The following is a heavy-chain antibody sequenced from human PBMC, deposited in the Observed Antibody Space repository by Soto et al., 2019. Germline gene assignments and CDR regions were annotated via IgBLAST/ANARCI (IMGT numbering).Heavy chain of an antibody. CDR1: GYTFSNYG. D-gene: IGHD5-18*01. CDR3: ARDPGFGFGYSYAFAMAV. CDR2: ISGYNGNT. J-gene: IGHJ6*02. V-gene: IGHV1-18*01. Sequence: QVQLVQSGAEVKKPGASVKVSCKASGYTFSNYGISWVRQGPGQGLEWMGWISGYNGNTHNEEKVQDRIKMNTDTSASKTYLEMTSLRSDDTAVYFCARDPGFGFGYSYAFAMAVWGQGTTVTVSS.